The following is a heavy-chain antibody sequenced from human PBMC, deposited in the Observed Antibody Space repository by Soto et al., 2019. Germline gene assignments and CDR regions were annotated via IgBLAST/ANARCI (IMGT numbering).Heavy chain of an antibody. CDR1: GYTLTELS. V-gene: IGHV1-24*01. CDR2: FDPEVGET. J-gene: IGHJ5*02. D-gene: IGHD2-15*01. Sequence: SSVKVSCKVAGYTLTELSMHWLRQAPGKGLEWMGGFDPEVGETIYAQKFQGRVTMTEDTSTDTAYMELSSLRSEDTAVYYCATSLIGRYGGGYCSGGSCYSPNWFDPWGQGTLVTVSS. CDR3: ATSLIGRYGGGYCSGGSCYSPNWFDP.